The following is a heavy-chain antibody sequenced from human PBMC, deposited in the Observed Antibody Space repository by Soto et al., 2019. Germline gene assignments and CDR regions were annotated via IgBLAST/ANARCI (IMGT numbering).Heavy chain of an antibody. CDR2: IRNKANSYAT. CDR3: TRHDSTFAFDI. V-gene: IGHV3-73*01. Sequence: GGSLRLSCAASGFTFSGSAMHWVRQASGKGLEWVGRIRNKANSYATAYAASVKGRFTVSRDDSKNTAYLQMNSLKTEDTAVYYCTRHDSTFAFDIWGQGTMVTVSS. D-gene: IGHD2-15*01. CDR1: GFTFSGSA. J-gene: IGHJ3*02.